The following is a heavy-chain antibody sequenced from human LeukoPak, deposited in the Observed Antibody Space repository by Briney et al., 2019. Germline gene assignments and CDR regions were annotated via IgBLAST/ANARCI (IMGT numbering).Heavy chain of an antibody. D-gene: IGHD3-10*01. V-gene: IGHV4-59*01. Sequence: SETLSLTCTVSGGSISSYYWSWIRQPPGKGLEWIGYIYYSGSTNYSPSLKSRVTISVDTSKNQFSLKLSSVTAADTAVYHCARGDKYYYGSESPPYGLDVWGQGTTVTVSS. CDR2: IYYSGST. CDR3: ARGDKYYYGSESPPYGLDV. J-gene: IGHJ6*02. CDR1: GGSISSYY.